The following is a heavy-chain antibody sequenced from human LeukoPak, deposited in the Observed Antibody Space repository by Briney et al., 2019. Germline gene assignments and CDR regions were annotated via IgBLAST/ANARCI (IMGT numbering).Heavy chain of an antibody. CDR1: GFTFSSYG. CDR3: TREGYGNNEYFQH. Sequence: GGSLRLSCAASGFTFSSYGMHWVRQAPGKGLEWVAVISYDGSNKYYADSVKGRFTISRDNSKNTLYLQMNSLRAEDTAVYYCTREGYGNNEYFQHWGQGTLVTVSS. D-gene: IGHD4-11*01. CDR2: ISYDGSNK. V-gene: IGHV3-30*03. J-gene: IGHJ1*01.